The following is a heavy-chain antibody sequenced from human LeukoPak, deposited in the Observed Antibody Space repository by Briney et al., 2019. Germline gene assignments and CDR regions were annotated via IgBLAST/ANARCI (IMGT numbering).Heavy chain of an antibody. CDR3: ARGCSSPGARGSSTSCHDY. V-gene: IGHV4-34*01. J-gene: IGHJ4*02. D-gene: IGHD2-2*01. CDR2: INHSGST. Sequence: SETLSLTCAVYGGSFSGYYWSWIRQPPGKGLEWIGEINHSGSTNYNPSFKSRVTISVDTSKNQFSLKLSSVTAADTAVYYCARGCSSPGARGSSTSCHDYWGQGTLVTVSS. CDR1: GGSFSGYY.